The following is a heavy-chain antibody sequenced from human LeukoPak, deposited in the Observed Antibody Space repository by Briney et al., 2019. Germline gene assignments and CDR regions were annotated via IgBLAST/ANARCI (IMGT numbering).Heavy chain of an antibody. J-gene: IGHJ3*02. V-gene: IGHV4-59*08. CDR2: IYYSGST. CDR3: ARLRPVAGYDAFDI. Sequence: SETLSLTCTVSGDTISGYYWNWIRQPPGKGLEWIGYIYYSGSTNYNPSLKSRVTMSVDTSKNQFSLKLTSVTAADTAVYYCARLRPVAGYDAFDIWGHGTMVTVSS. CDR1: GDTISGYY. D-gene: IGHD6-19*01.